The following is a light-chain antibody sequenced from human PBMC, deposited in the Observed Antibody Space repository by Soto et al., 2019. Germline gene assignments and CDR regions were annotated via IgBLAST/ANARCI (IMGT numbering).Light chain of an antibody. CDR2: DAS. CDR3: QQRSNWPRALT. CDR1: QNVASS. J-gene: IGKJ4*01. V-gene: IGKV3-11*01. Sequence: EFVLTQSPGTLSLSPGERATLSCRDSQNVASSLAWYQQKPGQAPRLLIYDASTRATGIPARFTGSGSGTDFTLTISSLEPEDFAVYYCQQRSNWPRALTFGGGTKVDIK.